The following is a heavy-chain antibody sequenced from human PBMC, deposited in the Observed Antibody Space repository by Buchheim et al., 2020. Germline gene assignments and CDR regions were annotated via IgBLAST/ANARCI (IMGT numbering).Heavy chain of an antibody. D-gene: IGHD4-23*01. CDR1: GYTFTSYY. Sequence: QVQLVQSGAEVKKPGASVKVSCKASGYTFTSYYMHWVRQAPGQGLEWMGIINPSGGSTSYAQKFQGRVTMTRDTSTSTVYMELSGLRSEDTAVYYCARVPSRDYGGNRGGLQPWGQGTL. CDR3: ARVPSRDYGGNRGGLQP. CDR2: INPSGGST. V-gene: IGHV1-46*01. J-gene: IGHJ4*02.